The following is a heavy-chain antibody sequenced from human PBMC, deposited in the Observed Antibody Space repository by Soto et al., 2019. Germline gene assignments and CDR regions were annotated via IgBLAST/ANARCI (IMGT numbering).Heavy chain of an antibody. V-gene: IGHV2-26*01. CDR2: IFSNDEK. D-gene: IGHD2-15*01. CDR1: GFSLSNARMG. CDR3: ARIAPPVVVAAPYYYYYYMDV. Sequence: SGPTLVNPTETLTLTCTVSGFSLSNARMGVSWIRQPPGKALEWLAHIFSNDEKSYSTSLKSRLTISKDTSKSQVVLTMTNMDPVDTATYYCARIAPPVVVAAPYYYYYYMDVWGKGTTVTVSS. J-gene: IGHJ6*03.